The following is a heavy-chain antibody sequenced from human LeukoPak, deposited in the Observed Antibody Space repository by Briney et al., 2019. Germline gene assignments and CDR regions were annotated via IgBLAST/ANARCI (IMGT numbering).Heavy chain of an antibody. CDR1: GYTFTIYY. V-gene: IGHV1-46*01. CDR2: INRSGGST. J-gene: IGHJ4*02. CDR3: ARDVFSSGYYVGRYYFDY. Sequence: ASVKVSCKASGYTFTIYYMHWVRQAPGQGLEWMAIINRSGGSTSYAQKFQGRVTMTRDTSTSTVYMELSSLRSEDTAVYYCARDVFSSGYYVGRYYFDYWGQGTLVTVSS. D-gene: IGHD3-22*01.